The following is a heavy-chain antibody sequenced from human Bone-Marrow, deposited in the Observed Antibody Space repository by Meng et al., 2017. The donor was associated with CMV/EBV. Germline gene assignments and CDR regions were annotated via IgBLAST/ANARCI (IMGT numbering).Heavy chain of an antibody. CDR3: ARDRVEALGSWLDP. Sequence: GESLKISCAASGFTFSSYAMHWVRQAPGKGLEWVATISYDGSNKHHADSVKGRITISRDNSKNTLYLQINSLTTEDTAVYYCARDRVEALGSWLDPWGQGTLVTVSS. D-gene: IGHD2-15*01. CDR1: GFTFSSYA. J-gene: IGHJ5*02. CDR2: ISYDGSNK. V-gene: IGHV3-30*04.